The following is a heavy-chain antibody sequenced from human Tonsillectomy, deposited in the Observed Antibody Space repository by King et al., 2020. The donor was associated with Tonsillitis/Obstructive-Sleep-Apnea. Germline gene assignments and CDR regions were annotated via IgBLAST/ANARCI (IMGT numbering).Heavy chain of an antibody. CDR2: SYWVDDR. CDR3: AHAGGVSITSFDP. D-gene: IGHD2-8*02. Sequence: TLKESGPTLVKHTQTLTQTCPFSWFSPSTSGVGVGCSRYPPRNAPQCLALSYWVDDRRYSPSLKSRLTITKDTSKNQVVLTMTNMDPVDTATYYCAHAGGVSITSFDPWGQGTLVTVSS. J-gene: IGHJ5*02. CDR1: WFSPSTSGVG. V-gene: IGHV2-5*02.